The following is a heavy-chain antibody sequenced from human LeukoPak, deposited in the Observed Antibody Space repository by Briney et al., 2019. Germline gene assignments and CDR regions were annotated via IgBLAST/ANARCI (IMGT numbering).Heavy chain of an antibody. Sequence: SSETLSLTCTVSGGSINKSFWSCIRQPPGKGLEWIGYIYYSGSTNYNPSLKSRVTISVDTSKNQFSLKLSSVTAADTAVYYCARDSLDNWNSLDYWGQGTLVTVSS. CDR1: GGSINKSF. CDR2: IYYSGST. CDR3: ARDSLDNWNSLDY. V-gene: IGHV4-59*12. D-gene: IGHD1-7*01. J-gene: IGHJ4*02.